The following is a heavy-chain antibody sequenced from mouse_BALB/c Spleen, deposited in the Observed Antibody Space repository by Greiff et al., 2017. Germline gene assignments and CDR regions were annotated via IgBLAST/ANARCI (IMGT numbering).Heavy chain of an antibody. CDR3: TKDYYYGYAWFAY. D-gene: IGHD1-2*01. CDR1: GYTFTSYW. CDR2: IYPGNSDT. J-gene: IGHJ3*01. Sequence: VQLKESGTVLARPGASVKMSCKASGYTFTSYWMHWVKQRPGQGLEWIGAIYPGNSDTSYNQKFKGKAKLTAVTTTSTAYMELSSLTNEDSAVYYCTKDYYYGYAWFAYWGQGTLVTVSA. V-gene: IGHV1-5*01.